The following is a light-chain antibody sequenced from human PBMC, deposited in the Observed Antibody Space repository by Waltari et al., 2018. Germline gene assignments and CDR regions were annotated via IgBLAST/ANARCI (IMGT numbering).Light chain of an antibody. Sequence: YQLLPGQSPKLFSDGYSNRPSGVPDRFSGSKSGTSASLAITGLQAEDEADYDCQSYDSSLSGSVFGGGTKLTVL. V-gene: IGLV1-40*01. J-gene: IGLJ2*01. CDR3: QSYDSSLSGSV. CDR2: GYS.